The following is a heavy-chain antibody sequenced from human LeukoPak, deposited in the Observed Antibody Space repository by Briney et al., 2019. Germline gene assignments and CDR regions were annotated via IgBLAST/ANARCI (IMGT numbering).Heavy chain of an antibody. CDR1: GGSFSGYY. CDR3: ARVSMSLSGVLTTHFDF. D-gene: IGHD3-3*01. J-gene: IGHJ4*02. Sequence: PSETLSLTCAVYGGSFSGYYWSWIRQPPGQGLEWIGEINHGGSTNYSPSLKSRVTISIDTSKNHFSLRLTSVTAADTAVYYCARVSMSLSGVLTTHFDFWGQGTLVTVSS. V-gene: IGHV4-34*01. CDR2: INHGGST.